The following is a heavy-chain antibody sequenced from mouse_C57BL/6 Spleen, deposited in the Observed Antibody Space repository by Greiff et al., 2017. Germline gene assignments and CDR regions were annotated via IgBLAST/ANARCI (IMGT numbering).Heavy chain of an antibody. V-gene: IGHV1-15*01. CDR3: TRGFFAY. J-gene: IGHJ3*01. CDR1: GYTFTDYE. CDR2: IDPETGGT. Sequence: VQLQQSGAELVRPGASVTLSCKASGYTFTDYEMHWVKQTPVHGLVWIGAIDPETGGTAYNQRFKGKAILTADKSSSTAYMELRSLTSEDSAVYYCTRGFFAYWGQGTLVTVSA.